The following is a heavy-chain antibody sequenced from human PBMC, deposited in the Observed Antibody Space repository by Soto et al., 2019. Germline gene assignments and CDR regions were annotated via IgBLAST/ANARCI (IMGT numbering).Heavy chain of an antibody. CDR2: MNPNSGNT. Sequence: ASVKVSCKASGYTFTSYDINWVRQATGQGLEWMGWMNPNSGNTGYAQKFQGRVTMTRNTSISTAYMELSSLRSEDTAVYYCARSADDYSFYFYMDVWGKGTTVTVSS. CDR1: GYTFTSYD. J-gene: IGHJ6*03. V-gene: IGHV1-8*01. CDR3: ARSADDYSFYFYMDV.